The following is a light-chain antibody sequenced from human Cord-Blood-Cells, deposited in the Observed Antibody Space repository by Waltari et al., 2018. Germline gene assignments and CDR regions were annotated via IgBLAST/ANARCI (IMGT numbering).Light chain of an antibody. Sequence: DIVMTQSPDSLAVSLGERATSNCKSSQSVLYSSNNKNYLAWYPQKPGQPTKLFICWGSTRESGVPDRFSGSGSAADFTLTISSLQAEDVAVYYCQQYYSTPWTFGQGTKVEIK. J-gene: IGKJ1*01. CDR1: QSVLYSSNNKNY. CDR3: QQYYSTPWT. CDR2: WGS. V-gene: IGKV4-1*01.